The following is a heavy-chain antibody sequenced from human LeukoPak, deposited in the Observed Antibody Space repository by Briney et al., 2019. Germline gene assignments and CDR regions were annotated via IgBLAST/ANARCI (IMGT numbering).Heavy chain of an antibody. D-gene: IGHD6-13*01. V-gene: IGHV1-2*02. CDR2: VNPNNDGT. Sequence: ASVKVSCTASGYIFTDYYIHWVRQAPGQGLEWMGWVNPNNDGTNFAQNFQGRVTMTGDTSIGTAYMEGCSLTSGDTAMYYCARDRISAPDDFDYWGQGTPVTVSS. CDR3: ARDRISAPDDFDY. J-gene: IGHJ4*02. CDR1: GYIFTDYY.